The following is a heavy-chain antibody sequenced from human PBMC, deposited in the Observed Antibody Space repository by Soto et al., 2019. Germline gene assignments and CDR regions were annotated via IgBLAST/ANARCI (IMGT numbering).Heavy chain of an antibody. J-gene: IGHJ6*02. CDR3: ERSQGSITSLEIDYYYYYGMDV. Sequence: QVQLVQSGAEVKKPGSSVKVSCKASGGTFSSYAISWVRQAPGQGLEWMGGIIPISGTANYAQKFQGRVTNTADESTSTADMELSSLRSEDTAVYYCERSQGSITSLEIDYYYYYGMDVWGQGTTVTVSS. CDR1: GGTFSSYA. CDR2: IIPISGTA. D-gene: IGHD2-2*01. V-gene: IGHV1-69*01.